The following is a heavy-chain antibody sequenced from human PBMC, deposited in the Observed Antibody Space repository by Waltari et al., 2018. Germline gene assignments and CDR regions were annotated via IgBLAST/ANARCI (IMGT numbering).Heavy chain of an antibody. CDR2: IYYYGST. D-gene: IGHD6-6*01. CDR3: ATLAGTGSSSYLHDY. CDR1: GGSISDYH. J-gene: IGHJ4*02. V-gene: IGHV4-59*01. Sequence: QVQLQESGPGLVKPSETLSLTCPVSGGSISDYHWTWIRQPPGKRLEWIGYIYYYGSTNYNPSLARRVTISVDTSKNQFSLNLRSVTAADTAVYFCATLAGTGSSSYLHDYWGKGTLVTVSS.